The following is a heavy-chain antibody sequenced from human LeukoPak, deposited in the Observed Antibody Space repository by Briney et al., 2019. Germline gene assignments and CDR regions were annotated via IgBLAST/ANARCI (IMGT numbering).Heavy chain of an antibody. V-gene: IGHV3-7*03. CDR3: ASPYDSSGYYDR. CDR2: IKQDGSEK. J-gene: IGHJ4*02. D-gene: IGHD3-22*01. Sequence: GGSLRLSCVASGFTFSTYWMSWVRQAPGKGLEWVAIIKQDGSEKYYVDSVKGRFTISRDNAKNSLYLQMNSLRAEDTAVYYCASPYDSSGYYDRWGQGTLVTVSS. CDR1: GFTFSTYW.